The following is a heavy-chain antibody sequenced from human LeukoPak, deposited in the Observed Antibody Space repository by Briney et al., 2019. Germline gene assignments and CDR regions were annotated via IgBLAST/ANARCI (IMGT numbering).Heavy chain of an antibody. CDR1: GFTFTSWD. J-gene: IGHJ4*02. CDR3: ARVSTSSQHFDY. CDR2: ISLNGDAL. Sequence: PAWSLRLSYVASGFTFTSWDMHWVRQAPGNWLHRASDISLNGDALYYADSVKRRLTISRDNANNSLSLQMNSLRADDTAVYYCARVSTSSQHFDYWGQGNLVTVSS. V-gene: IGHV3-48*03. D-gene: IGHD6-13*01.